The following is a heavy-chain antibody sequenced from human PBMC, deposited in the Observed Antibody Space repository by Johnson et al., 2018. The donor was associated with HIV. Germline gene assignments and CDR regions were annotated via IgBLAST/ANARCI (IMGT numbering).Heavy chain of an antibody. V-gene: IGHV3-30*03. CDR3: ARELGGSSLPFGAFDI. D-gene: IGHD6-13*01. CDR1: GFTVSSNY. CDR2: ISYDGSNK. Sequence: IQLVESGGGLVQPGGSLRLSCAASGFTVSSNYMSWVRQAPGKGLEWVAVISYDGSNKYYADSVKGRFTISRDNSKNTLYLQMNSLRAEDTAVYYCARELGGSSLPFGAFDIWGQGTMVTVSS. J-gene: IGHJ3*02.